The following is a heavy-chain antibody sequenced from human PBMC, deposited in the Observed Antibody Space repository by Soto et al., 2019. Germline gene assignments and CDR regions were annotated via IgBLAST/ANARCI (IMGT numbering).Heavy chain of an antibody. D-gene: IGHD1-26*01. CDR3: AKDLSGADDY. Sequence: QVQRVESGGGVVQPGSSLRLSCAASGFTFSSYGMHWVRQAPGKGLEWVAVISYDGSNKYYADSVKGRFTISRDNSKNTLYLQMNSLRAEDTAVYYCAKDLSGADDYWGQGTLVTVSS. J-gene: IGHJ4*02. V-gene: IGHV3-30*18. CDR2: ISYDGSNK. CDR1: GFTFSSYG.